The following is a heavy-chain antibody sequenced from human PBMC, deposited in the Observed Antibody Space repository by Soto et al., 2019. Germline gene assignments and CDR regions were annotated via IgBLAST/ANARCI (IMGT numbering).Heavy chain of an antibody. J-gene: IGHJ4*02. Sequence: EVQLVESGVGLVKPGGSLRLSCAASGFTFTRYSMNWVREAPGKGLEWVSSISSTTNYIYYGDSMKGRFTISRDNAKNSLYLEMNSLRAEDTAVYYCARESEDLTSNFGYWGQGTLVTVSS. CDR2: ISSTTNYI. CDR1: GFTFTRYS. CDR3: ARESEDLTSNFGY. V-gene: IGHV3-21*06.